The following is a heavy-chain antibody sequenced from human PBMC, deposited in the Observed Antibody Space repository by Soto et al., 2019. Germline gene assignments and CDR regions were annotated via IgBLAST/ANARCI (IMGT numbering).Heavy chain of an antibody. CDR2: IYPGDSDT. CDR3: ARRPGLEYSSLYGMDV. D-gene: IGHD6-6*01. V-gene: IGHV5-51*01. CDR1: GYSFTSYW. Sequence: PGESLKISCKGSGYSFTSYWIGWVRQMPWKGLEWMGIIYPGDSDTRYSPSFQGQVTISADKSISTAYLQWSSLKASDTAMYYCARRPGLEYSSLYGMDVWGQGTTVTVSS. J-gene: IGHJ6*02.